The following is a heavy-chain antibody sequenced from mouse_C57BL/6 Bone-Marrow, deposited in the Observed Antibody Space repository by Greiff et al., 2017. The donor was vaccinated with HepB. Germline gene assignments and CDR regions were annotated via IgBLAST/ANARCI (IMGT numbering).Heavy chain of an antibody. CDR3: ARHYGSSYYAMDY. J-gene: IGHJ4*01. Sequence: EVKLMESGGDLVKPGGSLKLSCAASGFTFSSYGMSWVRQTPDKRLEWVATISSGGSYTYYPDSVKGRFTISRDNAKNTLYLQMSNLKSEDTAMYYCARHYGSSYYAMDYWGQGTSVTVSS. CDR1: GFTFSSYG. V-gene: IGHV5-6*01. CDR2: ISSGGSYT. D-gene: IGHD1-1*01.